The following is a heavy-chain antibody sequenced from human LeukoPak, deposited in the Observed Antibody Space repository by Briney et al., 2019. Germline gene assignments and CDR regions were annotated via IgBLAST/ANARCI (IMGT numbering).Heavy chain of an antibody. CDR3: ARDRVARITMVRGDAEFDP. CDR2: IYYSGST. V-gene: IGHV4-31*03. CDR1: GGSISSGGYY. D-gene: IGHD3-10*01. Sequence: TLSLTCTVSGGSISSGGYYWSWIRQHPGKGLEWIGYIYYSGSTYYNPSLKSRVTISVDTSKNQFSLKLSSVTAADTAVYYCARDRVARITMVRGDAEFDPWGQGTLVTVSS. J-gene: IGHJ5*02.